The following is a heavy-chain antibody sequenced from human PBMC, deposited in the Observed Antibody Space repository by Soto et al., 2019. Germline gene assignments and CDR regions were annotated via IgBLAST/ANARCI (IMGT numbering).Heavy chain of an antibody. D-gene: IGHD6-19*01. V-gene: IGHV4-59*01. CDR2: IYYSGST. CDR3: ARAVAGTKWFDP. CDR1: GGSISSYY. J-gene: IGHJ5*02. Sequence: QVQLQESGPGLVKPSETLSLTCTVSGGSISSYYWSWIRQPPGKGLEWIGYIYYSGSTNYNPSLKSRVTISVDTSKNQFSLKLSSVTAADTAVYYCARAVAGTKWFDPWGQGTLVIVSS.